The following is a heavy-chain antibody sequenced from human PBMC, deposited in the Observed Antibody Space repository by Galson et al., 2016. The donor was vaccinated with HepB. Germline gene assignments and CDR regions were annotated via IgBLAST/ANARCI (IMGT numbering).Heavy chain of an antibody. J-gene: IGHJ5*02. D-gene: IGHD4-17*01. CDR3: ASADYGDFVWGS. V-gene: IGHV3-33*01. CDR2: IWYDGGNK. CDR1: GFKFSSYG. Sequence: SLRLSCAASGFKFSSYGMHWVRQAPGKGLEWVAVIWYDGGNKKVADSVRGRFTISRDNSKNTLYLEMNSLRVVDTAVYYCASADYGDFVWGSWGQGTLVTVSS.